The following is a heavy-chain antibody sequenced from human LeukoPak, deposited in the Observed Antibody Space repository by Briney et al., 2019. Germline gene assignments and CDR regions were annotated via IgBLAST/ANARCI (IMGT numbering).Heavy chain of an antibody. D-gene: IGHD2-2*02. V-gene: IGHV1-8*01. CDR2: MNPNSGNT. Sequence: ASVKVSCKASGYTFASYDINWVRQATGQGLEWMGWMNPNSGNTGYAQKFQGRVTMTRNTSISTAYMELSSLRSEDTAVYYCAYQLLYGADYYGMDVWGQGTTVTVSS. CDR3: AYQLLYGADYYGMDV. J-gene: IGHJ6*02. CDR1: GYTFASYD.